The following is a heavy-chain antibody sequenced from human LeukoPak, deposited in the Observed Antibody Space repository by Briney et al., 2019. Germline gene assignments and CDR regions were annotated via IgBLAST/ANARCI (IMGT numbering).Heavy chain of an antibody. CDR1: GLTVGFKC. V-gene: IGHV3-66*01. CDR2: IYSGGSS. CDR3: ATRPDGNDVPYFDY. D-gene: IGHD5-12*01. Sequence: GGSLRLSCAASGLTVGFKCMSWVRQAPGKGLEWVSIIYSGGSSYYADSVKGRFTVSRDTSKNTLYLQMNSLRAEDTAGYYCATRPDGNDVPYFDYWGQGTLVTVSS. J-gene: IGHJ4*02.